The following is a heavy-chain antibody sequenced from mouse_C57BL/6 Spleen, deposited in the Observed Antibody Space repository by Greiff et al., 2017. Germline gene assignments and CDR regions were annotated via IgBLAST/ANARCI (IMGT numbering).Heavy chain of an antibody. V-gene: IGHV1-9*01. CDR3: ARGGRQWYFDV. D-gene: IGHD3-3*01. Sequence: VQLQQSGAELMKPGASVKLSCKAPGYTFTGYWLEWVKQRPGHGLVWIGELLPGSGSTNYNEKFKGKASFSADTSSNTAYMQLSSLTTEDSAIYYCARGGRQWYFDVWGTGTTVTVSS. CDR1: GYTFTGYW. J-gene: IGHJ1*03. CDR2: LLPGSGST.